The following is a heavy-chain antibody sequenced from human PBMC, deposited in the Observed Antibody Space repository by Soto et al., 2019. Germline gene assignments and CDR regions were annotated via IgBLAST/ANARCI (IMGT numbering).Heavy chain of an antibody. J-gene: IGHJ4*02. CDR1: GFTFSSYD. V-gene: IGHV3-23*01. D-gene: IGHD1-1*01. Sequence: EVQLLESGGGLVQPGGSLGLSCAASGFTFSSYDMSWVRQAPGKGLEYVSSISVTGSGTYYADSVKGRFTISRDNSKNTLYLQMNGTRVEDTAVYYCARTRTTKSRDYWGQGTLVTVSS. CDR2: ISVTGSGT. CDR3: ARTRTTKSRDY.